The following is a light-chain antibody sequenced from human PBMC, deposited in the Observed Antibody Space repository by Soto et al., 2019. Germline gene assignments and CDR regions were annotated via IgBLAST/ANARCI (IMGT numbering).Light chain of an antibody. CDR1: SSNIGSYF. Sequence: QSVLTQPPSVSAAPGQKVTISCSGSSSNIGSYFVSWYQQLPGTAPKLLIYDSNKRPSDIPDRFSGSKSGTSATLGITGLQTGDEADYYCGTWDIGLRVVVFGGGTKVTVL. CDR3: GTWDIGLRVVV. J-gene: IGLJ2*01. CDR2: DSN. V-gene: IGLV1-51*01.